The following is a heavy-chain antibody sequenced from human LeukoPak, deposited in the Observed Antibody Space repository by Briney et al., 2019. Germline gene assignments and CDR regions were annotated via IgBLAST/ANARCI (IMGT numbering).Heavy chain of an antibody. CDR3: ARAIEATRRSTGTCNYFDY. V-gene: IGHV3-11*06. CDR1: GFTFSDYY. Sequence: GGSLRLSCAASGFTFSDYYMSWIRQAPGKGLEWVSYIASSSSYTNYADSVKGRFTISRDNAKNSLYLQMNSLRAGDTAVYYCARAIEATRRSTGTCNYFDYWGQGTLVTVSS. CDR2: IASSSSYT. D-gene: IGHD5-12*01. J-gene: IGHJ4*02.